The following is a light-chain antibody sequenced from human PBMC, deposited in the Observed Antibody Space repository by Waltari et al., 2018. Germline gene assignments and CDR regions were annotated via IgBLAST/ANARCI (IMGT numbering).Light chain of an antibody. Sequence: DIQMTLSPSSLSASVGDRVTITCRASQSISGYLNWYQQKPGKAPSLLIFAASSLQSGAPPRFSGSGSGTDFTLTISNLQPEDYATYYCQQSYIMPLTFGGGTKVEIK. CDR3: QQSYIMPLT. V-gene: IGKV1-39*01. J-gene: IGKJ4*01. CDR1: QSISGY. CDR2: AAS.